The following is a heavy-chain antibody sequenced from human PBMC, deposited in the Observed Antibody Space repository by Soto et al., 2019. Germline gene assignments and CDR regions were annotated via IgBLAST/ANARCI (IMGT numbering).Heavy chain of an antibody. Sequence: SETLSLTCAVYGGSFSGYYWSWIRQPPGKGLEWIGEINHSGSTNYNPSLKRRVTISVDTSKNQFHLTLSSVTAADTAVYYCARVYDSSGYNFDYWGQGTLVTVSS. CDR2: INHSGST. J-gene: IGHJ4*02. V-gene: IGHV4-34*01. CDR3: ARVYDSSGYNFDY. D-gene: IGHD3-22*01. CDR1: GGSFSGYY.